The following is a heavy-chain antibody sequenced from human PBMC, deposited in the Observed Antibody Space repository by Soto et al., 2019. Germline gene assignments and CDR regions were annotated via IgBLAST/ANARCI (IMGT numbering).Heavy chain of an antibody. CDR1: GYTFTGYY. CDR3: ARDEADCSSTSCPYGMDV. CDR2: INPNSGGT. D-gene: IGHD2-2*01. Sequence: VKFSCKASGYTFTGYYMHWVRQAPGQGLEWMGWINPNSGGTNYAQKFQGRVTMTRDTSISTAYMELSRLRSDDTAVYYCARDEADCSSTSCPYGMDVWGQGTTVTVSS. V-gene: IGHV1-2*02. J-gene: IGHJ6*02.